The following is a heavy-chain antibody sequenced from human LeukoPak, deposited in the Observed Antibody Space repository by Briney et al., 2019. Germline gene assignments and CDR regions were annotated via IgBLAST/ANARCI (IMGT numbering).Heavy chain of an antibody. CDR3: ARGYGSAVFDP. CDR1: GGSISSYY. D-gene: IGHD1-1*01. Sequence: NPSETLSLTCTVSGGSISSYYWSWIRQPPGKGLEWIGYIYYSGSTNYNPSLKSRVTISVDTSKNQFSLKLSSVTAADTAAYYCARGYGSAVFDPWGQGTLVTVSS. V-gene: IGHV4-59*01. CDR2: IYYSGST. J-gene: IGHJ5*02.